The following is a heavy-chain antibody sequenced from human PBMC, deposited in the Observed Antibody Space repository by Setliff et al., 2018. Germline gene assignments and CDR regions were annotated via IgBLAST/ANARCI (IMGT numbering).Heavy chain of an antibody. V-gene: IGHV3-48*03. CDR3: ARPLHIMGTSTANAFDI. CDR1: GFTFSTYD. CDR2: ISSSAIST. Sequence: GGSLRLSCVASGFTFSTYDVNWLRQAPGKGLEWISYISSSAISTYYADSVKARFTISRDDARNSMYLQMDSLRVEYTAVYYCARPLHIMGTSTANAFDIWGQGTMVTVSS. J-gene: IGHJ3*02. D-gene: IGHD1-26*01.